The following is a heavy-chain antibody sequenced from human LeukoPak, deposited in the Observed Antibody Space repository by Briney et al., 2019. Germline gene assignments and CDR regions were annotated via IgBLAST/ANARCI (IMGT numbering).Heavy chain of an antibody. V-gene: IGHV3-23*01. CDR1: GFTFSDYA. CDR2: ISGNGGNK. Sequence: GGSLRLSCAASGFTFSDYAISWVRQAPGKGLPWVSIISGNGGNKFYADSVKGRFTISRDNSKNTLFLQMNSLRADDTAVYYCAKDPKCSGGSCYGYFDYWGRGTQVTVSS. J-gene: IGHJ4*03. CDR3: AKDPKCSGGSCYGYFDY. D-gene: IGHD2-15*01.